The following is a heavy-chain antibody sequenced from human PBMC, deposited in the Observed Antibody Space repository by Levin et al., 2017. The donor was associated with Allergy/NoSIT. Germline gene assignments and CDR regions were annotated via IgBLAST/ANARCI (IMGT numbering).Heavy chain of an antibody. CDR3: AKDPGRYFDWLLAGYFDY. J-gene: IGHJ4*02. CDR2: ISGSGGST. Sequence: GGSLRLSCAASGFTFSSYAMSWVRQAPGKGLEWVSAISGSGGSTYYADSVKGRFTISRDNSKNTLYLQMNSLRAEDTAVYYCAKDPGRYFDWLLAGYFDYWGQGTLVTVSS. D-gene: IGHD3-9*01. V-gene: IGHV3-23*01. CDR1: GFTFSSYA.